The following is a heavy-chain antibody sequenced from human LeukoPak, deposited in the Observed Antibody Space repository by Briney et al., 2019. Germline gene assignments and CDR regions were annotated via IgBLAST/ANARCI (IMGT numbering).Heavy chain of an antibody. CDR2: INWSGGST. J-gene: IGHJ3*02. CDR3: AILGSYLSRRAFDI. Sequence: GGSLRLSCAASGFTFDDYGMSWVRQAPGKGLEWVSGINWSGGSTGYADSVKGRFTISRDNAKNSLYLQMNSLRAEDAAAYYCAILGSYLSRRAFDIWGQGTMVTVSS. V-gene: IGHV3-20*04. CDR1: GFTFDDYG. D-gene: IGHD1-26*01.